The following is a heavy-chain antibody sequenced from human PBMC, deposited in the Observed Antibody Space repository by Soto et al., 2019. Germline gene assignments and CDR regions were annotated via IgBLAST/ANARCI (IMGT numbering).Heavy chain of an antibody. V-gene: IGHV3-48*02. D-gene: IGHD6-19*01. CDR3: ATFVVARTWRPGIAVHDY. Sequence: GGSLRLSCAASGFTFSSYSMNWVRQAPGKGLEWVSYISSSSSTIYYADSVKGRFTISRDNAKNSLYLQMNSLRDEDTAVYYCATFVVARTWRPGIAVHDYWGQGTLVTVSS. CDR2: ISSSSSTI. J-gene: IGHJ4*02. CDR1: GFTFSSYS.